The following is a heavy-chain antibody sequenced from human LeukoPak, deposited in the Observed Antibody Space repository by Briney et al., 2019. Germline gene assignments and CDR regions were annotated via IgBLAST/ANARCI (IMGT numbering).Heavy chain of an antibody. D-gene: IGHD4-17*01. CDR2: ISADGAGT. CDR3: SKAGVYTVTHS. CDR1: GFTFDDFA. Sequence: PGGSLRLSCAASGFTFDDFAMHWVRQVPGRGLEWVSVISADGAGTFYADSVKGRFTISRDNSKNSLYLQMNSLTTEDTAVYYCSKAGVYTVTHSWDQGTLVTVSS. J-gene: IGHJ4*02. V-gene: IGHV3-43*02.